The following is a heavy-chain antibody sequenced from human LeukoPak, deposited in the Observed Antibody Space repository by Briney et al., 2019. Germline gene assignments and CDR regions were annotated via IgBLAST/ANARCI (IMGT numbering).Heavy chain of an antibody. J-gene: IGHJ4*02. CDR3: ARSDDSSGYSDY. CDR2: IYYTGST. CDR1: GGSISSGGYY. D-gene: IGHD3-22*01. V-gene: IGHV4-31*03. Sequence: PSETLSLTCTVSGGSISSGGYYWSWIRQHPGKGLEWIGYIYYTGSTYFNPSLKSRVTISVDTSKNQFSLKLTSVTAADTAVYYCARSDDSSGYSDYWGQGTLVTASS.